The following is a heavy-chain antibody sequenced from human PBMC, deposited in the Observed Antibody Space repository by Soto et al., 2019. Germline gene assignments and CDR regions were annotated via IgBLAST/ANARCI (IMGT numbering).Heavy chain of an antibody. Sequence: SGPTLVNPTQTLTLTYTFSGFSLSTIGVGVGWIRQPPGKPLEWLALIYWNDDKRYSPSLKSRLTITKDTSKNQVVLTMTNMDPVDTATYYCAHVSGYYDSRGYVGYFDYWGQGTLVTVSS. V-gene: IGHV2-5*01. D-gene: IGHD3-22*01. CDR1: GFSLSTIGVG. CDR3: AHVSGYYDSRGYVGYFDY. J-gene: IGHJ4*02. CDR2: IYWNDDK.